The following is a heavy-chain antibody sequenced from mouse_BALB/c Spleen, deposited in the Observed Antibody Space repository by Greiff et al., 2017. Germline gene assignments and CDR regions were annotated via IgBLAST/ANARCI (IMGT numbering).Heavy chain of an antibody. CDR2: IAPGSGST. Sequence: DLVKPGASVKLSCKASGYTFTSYWINWIKQRPGQGLEWIGRIAPGSGSTYYNEMFKGKATLTVDTSSSTAYIQLSSLSSEDSAVYFCARYYDYDYAMDYWGQGTSVTVSS. V-gene: IGHV1S41*01. D-gene: IGHD2-4*01. CDR1: GYTFTSYW. J-gene: IGHJ4*01. CDR3: ARYYDYDYAMDY.